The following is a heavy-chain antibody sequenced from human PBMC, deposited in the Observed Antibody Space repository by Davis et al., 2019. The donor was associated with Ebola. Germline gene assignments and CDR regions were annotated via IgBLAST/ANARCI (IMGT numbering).Heavy chain of an antibody. CDR1: GFTFSSYS. CDR2: ISSSSSYI. CDR3: ARVRFGDIVVVPARVNWFDL. Sequence: GGSLRLSCAASGFTFSSYSMNWVRQAPGKGLEWVSSISSSSSYIYYADSVKGRFTISRDNAKNSLYLQMNSLRAEDTAVYYCARVRFGDIVVVPARVNWFDLWGQGTLVTVSS. V-gene: IGHV3-21*01. D-gene: IGHD2-2*01. J-gene: IGHJ5*02.